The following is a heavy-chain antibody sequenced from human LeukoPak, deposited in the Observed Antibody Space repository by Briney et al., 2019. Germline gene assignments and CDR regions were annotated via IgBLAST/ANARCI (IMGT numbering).Heavy chain of an antibody. V-gene: IGHV3-30*18. Sequence: GASLRLSCAASGFTFSSYGMHWVRQAPGKGLEWVAVISYDGSNKYYADSVKGRFTISRDNSKNTLYLQMNSLRAEDTAVYYCAKGWFDYAAPFDIWGQGTMVTVSS. CDR2: ISYDGSNK. J-gene: IGHJ3*02. CDR1: GFTFSSYG. CDR3: AKGWFDYAAPFDI. D-gene: IGHD4-17*01.